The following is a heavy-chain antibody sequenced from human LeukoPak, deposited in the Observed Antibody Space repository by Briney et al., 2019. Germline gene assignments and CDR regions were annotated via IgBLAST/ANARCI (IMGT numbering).Heavy chain of an antibody. CDR3: ARGQAVAGTSLDY. CDR2: INAGNGNT. CDR1: GYSFTSYA. Sequence: ASVKVSCKASGYSFTSYAMHWVRQAPGQRLEWMGWINAGNGNTKYSQKFQGRVTITRDTSASTAYMELSSLRSEDTAVCYCARGQAVAGTSLDYWGQGTLVTVSS. V-gene: IGHV1-3*01. D-gene: IGHD6-19*01. J-gene: IGHJ4*02.